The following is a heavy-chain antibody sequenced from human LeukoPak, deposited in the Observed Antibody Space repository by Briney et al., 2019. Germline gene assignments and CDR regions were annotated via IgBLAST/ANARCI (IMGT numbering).Heavy chain of an antibody. CDR3: AKGGAAYSYDY. Sequence: PGGSLRLSCAASGFTFSDFALRWVRQAPGKGLEWVSGITGNGDNAFYADSVKGRFTTSRDNSENTLFLQMNSLRAEDTAVYYCAKGGAAYSYDYWGQGTLVIVSS. J-gene: IGHJ4*02. V-gene: IGHV3-23*01. D-gene: IGHD2-21*01. CDR1: GFTFSDFA. CDR2: ITGNGDNA.